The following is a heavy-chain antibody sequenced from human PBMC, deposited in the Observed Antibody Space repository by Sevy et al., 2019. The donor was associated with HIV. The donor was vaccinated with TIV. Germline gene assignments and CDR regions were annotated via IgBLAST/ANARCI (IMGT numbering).Heavy chain of an antibody. CDR2: VKSKIDGETT. CDR1: GFTFNNAW. D-gene: IGHD3-22*01. Sequence: GSLRLSCAVSGFTFNNAWMNWVRQAPGTGLQWVGLVKSKIDGETTDYAAPVKGRFTISRDDSKNTLFLQMNSLKIEDTAVYYCATAPGYYDSAPFDYWGPGTLVTVSS. V-gene: IGHV3-15*01. CDR3: ATAPGYYDSAPFDY. J-gene: IGHJ4*02.